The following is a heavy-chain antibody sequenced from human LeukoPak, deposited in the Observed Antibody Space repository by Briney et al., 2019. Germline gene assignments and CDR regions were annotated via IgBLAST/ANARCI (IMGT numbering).Heavy chain of an antibody. Sequence: KSSETLSLTCTVSGGSISSSSYYWGWIRQPPGKGLEWIGSIYYSGSTYYNPSLKSRVTISVDTSKNQFSLKLSSVTAADTAVYYCARPWFGELSSVDFLPPDMDVWGQGTTVTVPS. V-gene: IGHV4-39*01. J-gene: IGHJ6*02. CDR1: GGSISSSSYY. CDR2: IYYSGST. CDR3: ARPWFGELSSVDFLPPDMDV. D-gene: IGHD3-10*01.